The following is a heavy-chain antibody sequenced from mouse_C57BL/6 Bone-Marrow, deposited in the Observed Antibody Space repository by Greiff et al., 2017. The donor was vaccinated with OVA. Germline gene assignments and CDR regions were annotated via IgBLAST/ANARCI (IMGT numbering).Heavy chain of an antibody. CDR3: TTGYSNYSYYFDY. Sequence: VQLQQSGAELVRPGASVKLSCTASGFNIKDDYMHWLKQRPEQGLEWIGWIDPANGDTEYASKFQGKATITADTSSNTAYLQLSSLTSEDTAVYYCTTGYSNYSYYFDYWGQGTTLTVSS. D-gene: IGHD2-5*01. V-gene: IGHV14-4*01. CDR1: GFNIKDDY. CDR2: IDPANGDT. J-gene: IGHJ2*01.